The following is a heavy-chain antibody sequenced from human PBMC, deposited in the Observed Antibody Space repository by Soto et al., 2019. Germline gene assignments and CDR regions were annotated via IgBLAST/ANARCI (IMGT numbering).Heavy chain of an antibody. Sequence: EVKLVESRGGLVQPGGSLRLSCAASGFTFSSYWMHWVRQAPGKGLVWVSRINSDGSSTSYADSVKGRFTISRDNAKNTLYLQMNSLRAEDTAVYYCARARAIAAAGISWFDPWGQGTLVTVSS. CDR1: GFTFSSYW. CDR2: INSDGSST. V-gene: IGHV3-74*01. D-gene: IGHD6-13*01. J-gene: IGHJ5*02. CDR3: ARARAIAAAGISWFDP.